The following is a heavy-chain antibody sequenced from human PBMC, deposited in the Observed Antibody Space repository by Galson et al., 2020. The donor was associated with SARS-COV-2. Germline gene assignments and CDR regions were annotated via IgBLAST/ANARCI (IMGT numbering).Heavy chain of an antibody. J-gene: IGHJ6*02. CDR1: GGSISTYY. D-gene: IGHD2-2*01. CDR3: ARLGCSSISCSSMDV. Sequence: ETSETLSLTCTVSGGSISTYYWTWIRQPPGKGLEWIGYMYYSGSTNYNPSLKSRVTISVDTSKNQPALKLSSVTAADTAVYYCARLGCSSISCSSMDVWGQGTTVTVSS. V-gene: IGHV4-59*08. CDR2: MYYSGST.